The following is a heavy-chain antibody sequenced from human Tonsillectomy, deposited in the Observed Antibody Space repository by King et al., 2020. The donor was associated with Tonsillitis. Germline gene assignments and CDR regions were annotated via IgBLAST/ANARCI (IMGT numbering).Heavy chain of an antibody. V-gene: IGHV3-30*04. D-gene: IGHD1-1*01. J-gene: IGHJ4*02. CDR3: ARDLMSCDWNDPLGYFDY. CDR1: GFTFSNYA. CDR2: ISYDGSEK. Sequence: VQLVESGGGVVQPGRSLRLSCAASGFTFSNYAMHWVRQAPGKGLEWVAIISYDGSEKYYADSVKGRFTISRDNSKNKMYVQMNYLRAEDTAVYYCARDLMSCDWNDPLGYFDYWGQGTLVTVSS.